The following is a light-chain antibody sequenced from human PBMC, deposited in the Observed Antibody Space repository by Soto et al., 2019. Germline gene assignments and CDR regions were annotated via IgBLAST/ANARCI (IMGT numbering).Light chain of an antibody. CDR2: GAS. V-gene: IGKV3-20*01. CDR3: QQYGSSLFT. Sequence: EIVLTQSPGTPSLSPEETATLSCRASQSVSSSYLAWYQQKPGQAPRLLIYGASSRATGIPDRFSGSGSGTDFTLTISRLEPEDFAVYYCQQYGSSLFTFGGGTKVEIK. J-gene: IGKJ4*01. CDR1: QSVSSSY.